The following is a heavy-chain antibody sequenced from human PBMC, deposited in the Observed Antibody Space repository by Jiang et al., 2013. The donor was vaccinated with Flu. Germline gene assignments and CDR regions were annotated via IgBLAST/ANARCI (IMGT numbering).Heavy chain of an antibody. D-gene: IGHD3-16*02. CDR1: GFTLSGYW. J-gene: IGHJ6*02. Sequence: RLSCAASGFTLSGYWMHWVRQAPGKGLEWVANIKQDGSEKYYVDSVKGRFTISRDNAKNSLYLQMNSLRAEDSAVYYCARRYMDVWGQGTTVTVSS. CDR3: ARRYMDV. CDR2: IKQDGSEK. V-gene: IGHV3-7*01.